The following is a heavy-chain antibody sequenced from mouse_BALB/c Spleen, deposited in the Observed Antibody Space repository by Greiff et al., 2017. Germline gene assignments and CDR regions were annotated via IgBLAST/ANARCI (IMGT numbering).Heavy chain of an antibody. D-gene: IGHD4-1*01. J-gene: IGHJ2*01. CDR2: ISSGGGST. CDR3: ARLGRLYYFDY. V-gene: IGHV5-12-1*01. Sequence: EVKLMESGGGLVKPGGSLKLSCAASGFAFSSYDMSWVRQTPEKRLEWVAYISSGGGSTYYPDTVKGRFTIYRDNAKNTLYLQMSSLKSEDTAMYYCARLGRLYYFDYWGQGTTLTVSS. CDR1: GFAFSSYD.